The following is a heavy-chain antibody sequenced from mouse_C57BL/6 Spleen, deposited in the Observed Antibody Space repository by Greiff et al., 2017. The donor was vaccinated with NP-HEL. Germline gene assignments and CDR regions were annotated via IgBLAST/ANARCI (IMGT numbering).Heavy chain of an antibody. V-gene: IGHV1-82*01. D-gene: IGHD1-1*01. CDR3: LLLRPPIYAY. CDR1: GYAFSSSW. Sequence: QVQLQQSGPELVKPGASVKISCKASGYAFSSSWRNWVKQRPGKGLEGIGRIYPGDGDTNYNGKFKGKAKLTADKSSGTAYMQLSSLTSEDSAVYFCLLLRPPIYAYWGQGTSVTVSS. CDR2: IYPGDGDT. J-gene: IGHJ4*01.